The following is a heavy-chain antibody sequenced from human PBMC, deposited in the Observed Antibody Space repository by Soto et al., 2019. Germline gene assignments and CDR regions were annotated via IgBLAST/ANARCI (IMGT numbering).Heavy chain of an antibody. Sequence: ASVKVSCKASGYTFTSYGISWVRQAPGQGLEWMGWIRAYNGNTGYAQKFQGRVTVTRNTSISTVYMELSGLRPDDTAVYYCARRKERSGPHYFDYWGQGSQVTVSS. CDR2: IRAYNGNT. D-gene: IGHD6-25*01. CDR3: ARRKERSGPHYFDY. V-gene: IGHV1-18*04. CDR1: GYTFTSYG. J-gene: IGHJ4*02.